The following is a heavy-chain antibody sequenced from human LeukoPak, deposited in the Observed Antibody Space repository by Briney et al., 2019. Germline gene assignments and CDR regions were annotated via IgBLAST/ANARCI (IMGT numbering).Heavy chain of an antibody. Sequence: TGGSLRLSCAASGFTFSTYSMNWVRQAPGKGLGWVSYISSSSVTIYYADSVRGRFTISRDNAKNSLYLQMNSLRAEDTALCYCARDVGDIVVADGAFDIWGQGTMVTVSS. V-gene: IGHV3-48*04. J-gene: IGHJ3*02. CDR1: GFTFSTYS. D-gene: IGHD2-15*01. CDR2: ISSSSVTI. CDR3: ARDVGDIVVADGAFDI.